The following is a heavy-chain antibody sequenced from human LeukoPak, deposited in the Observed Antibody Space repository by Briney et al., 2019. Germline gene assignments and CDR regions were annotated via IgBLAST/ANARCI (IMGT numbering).Heavy chain of an antibody. D-gene: IGHD4-11*01. CDR1: GYTFTSYY. CDR2: INHSGGST. Sequence: GASVKVSCKXSGYTFTSYYMHWVRQSPGQGLEWMGIINHSGGSTSYAQKFQGRVTMTRDTSTSTVYMELSSLRSEDTAVYYCARDRDSNYPKINWFDPWGQGTLVTVSS. CDR3: ARDRDSNYPKINWFDP. J-gene: IGHJ5*02. V-gene: IGHV1-46*01.